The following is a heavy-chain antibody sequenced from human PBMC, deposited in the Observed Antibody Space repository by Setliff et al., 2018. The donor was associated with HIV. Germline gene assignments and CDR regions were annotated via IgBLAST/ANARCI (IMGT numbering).Heavy chain of an antibody. J-gene: IGHJ6*03. Sequence: VSGHTLVNPTQTLTLTCTFSGFSLSTSGVGVGWIRQPPGKALEWLALIYWDDDKRYSPSLESRLTITKDTSKNQVVLTMTNMDPVDTATYYCAHSYCSSTSCYPHYYSYMDVWGKGTTVTVSS. CDR2: IYWDDDK. CDR3: AHSYCSSTSCYPHYYSYMDV. CDR1: GFSLSTSGVG. V-gene: IGHV2-5*02. D-gene: IGHD2-2*01.